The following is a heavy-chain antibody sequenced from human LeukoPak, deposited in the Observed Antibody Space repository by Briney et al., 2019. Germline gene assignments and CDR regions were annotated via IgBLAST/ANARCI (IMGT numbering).Heavy chain of an antibody. Sequence: PRGSRRPSCVVSGFTFSSYWMSWVRQAPGKGLEWVANIKQDGSEKYYVDSVKGRFTMSRDNAKNSLYLQMNSLRAEDTAVYYCARVQWELRGVGSYFEYWGQGTLVTVSS. D-gene: IGHD1-26*01. J-gene: IGHJ4*02. CDR1: GFTFSSYW. CDR2: IKQDGSEK. V-gene: IGHV3-7*01. CDR3: ARVQWELRGVGSYFEY.